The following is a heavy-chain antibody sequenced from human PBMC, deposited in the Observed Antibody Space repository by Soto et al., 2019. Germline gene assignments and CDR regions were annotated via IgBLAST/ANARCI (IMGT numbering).Heavy chain of an antibody. CDR3: AREKNAGFDY. D-gene: IGHD1-1*01. Sequence: SETLSLTCTVSGGSISSGSYYWSWIRQPPGKGLEWIGYIYYSGSTNYNPSLKSRVTISVDTSKNQFSLKLSSVTAADTAVYYCAREKNAGFDYWGQGTLVTVSS. CDR1: GGSISSGSYY. V-gene: IGHV4-61*01. CDR2: IYYSGST. J-gene: IGHJ4*02.